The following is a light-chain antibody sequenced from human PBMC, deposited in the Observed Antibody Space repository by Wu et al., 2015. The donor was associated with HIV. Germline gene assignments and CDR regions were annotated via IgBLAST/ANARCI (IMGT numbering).Light chain of an antibody. V-gene: IGKV3D-20*02. CDR3: QQGRNWPLT. CDR1: QSVMSSY. J-gene: IGKJ5*01. CDR2: DAS. Sequence: EIVLTQSPGTLSLSPGERATLSCRASQSVMSSYLAWYQQKPGQAPRLLIYDASNRATGIPARFSGSVSGTDFSLTISSLEPEDFAVYYCQQGRNWPLTFGQGTRLEIK.